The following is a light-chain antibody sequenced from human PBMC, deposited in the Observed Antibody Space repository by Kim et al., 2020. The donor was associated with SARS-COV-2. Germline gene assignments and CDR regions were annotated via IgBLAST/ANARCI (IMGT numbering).Light chain of an antibody. V-gene: IGLV3-19*01. CDR1: SLRSYY. CDR2: GKN. J-gene: IGLJ1*01. CDR3: NSRDSSGNHLEV. Sequence: LEQTLRITCQGESLRSYYASWYQQKPGQAPVLVIYGKNNRPSGIPDRFSGSSSGNTASLTITGAQAEDEADYYCNSRDSSGNHLEVFGTGTKVTVL.